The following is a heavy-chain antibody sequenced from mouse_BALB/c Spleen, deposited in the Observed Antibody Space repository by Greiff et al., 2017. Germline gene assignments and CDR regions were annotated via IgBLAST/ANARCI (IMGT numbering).Heavy chain of an antibody. Sequence: EVQLVESGGGLVKPGGSLKLSCAASGFTFSDYYMYWVRQTPEKRLEWVATISDGGSYTYYPDSVKGRFTISRDNAKNNLYLQMSSLKSEDTAMYYCARDLTGTYAMDYWGQGTSVTVSS. D-gene: IGHD4-1*01. J-gene: IGHJ4*01. CDR3: ARDLTGTYAMDY. CDR2: ISDGGSYT. CDR1: GFTFSDYY. V-gene: IGHV5-4*02.